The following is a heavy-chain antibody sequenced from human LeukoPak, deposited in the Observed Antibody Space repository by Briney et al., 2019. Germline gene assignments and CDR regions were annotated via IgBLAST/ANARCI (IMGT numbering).Heavy chain of an antibody. CDR1: GYTFTSYG. V-gene: IGHV1-18*01. CDR2: ISAHNGNT. D-gene: IGHD3-22*01. CDR3: ARDQRYYYDSSGYSHFDY. Sequence: GASVKVSCKASGYTFTSYGISWVRQTPGQGLEWMGWISAHNGNTNYAQKLQGRVTMTTDTSTSTAYMELRSLRSDDTAVYYCARDQRYYYDSSGYSHFDYWGQGTLVTVSS. J-gene: IGHJ4*02.